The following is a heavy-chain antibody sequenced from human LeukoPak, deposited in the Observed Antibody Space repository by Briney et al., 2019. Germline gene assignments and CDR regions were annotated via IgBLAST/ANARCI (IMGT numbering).Heavy chain of an antibody. V-gene: IGHV3-30-3*01. J-gene: IGHJ4*02. CDR2: ISYDGSNK. CDR1: GFTFSSYA. CDR3: ARVYSNYFDY. D-gene: IGHD4-4*01. Sequence: PGGSLRPSCAASGFTFSSYAMHWVRQAPGRGLEWVAVISYDGSNKYYADSVKGRFTISRDNSKNTLYLQMNSLRAEDTAVYYCARVYSNYFDYWGQGTLVTVSS.